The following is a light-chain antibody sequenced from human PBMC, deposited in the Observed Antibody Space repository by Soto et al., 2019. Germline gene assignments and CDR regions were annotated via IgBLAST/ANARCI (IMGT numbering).Light chain of an antibody. J-gene: IGLJ1*01. V-gene: IGLV2-8*01. CDR2: EVN. CDR3: SSYAGGNNFV. Sequence: QSALTQPPSASGSPGQSVTISCTGTSSDVGRYNYVSCYQHHPGKAPQLMIYEVNKRPSGVPDRFSGSKSGNTASLTVSGLQAEDEADYYCSSYAGGNNFVFGTGTTLTVL. CDR1: SSDVGRYNY.